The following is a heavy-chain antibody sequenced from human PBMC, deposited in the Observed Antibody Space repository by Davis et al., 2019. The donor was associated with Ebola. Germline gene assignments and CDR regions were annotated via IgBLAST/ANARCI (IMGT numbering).Heavy chain of an antibody. CDR3: AASSPAVSGPFDY. D-gene: IGHD6-19*01. Sequence: GGSLRLSCAVSGFAFSSYAMHWVRQSPGKGLDWVAIISYDGTKEYYEDSVKGRFTISRDNSRNTLFLQMNSLRSEDAAIYFCAASSPAVSGPFDYWGRGTLVTVSS. V-gene: IGHV3-30*01. CDR2: ISYDGTKE. CDR1: GFAFSSYA. J-gene: IGHJ4*02.